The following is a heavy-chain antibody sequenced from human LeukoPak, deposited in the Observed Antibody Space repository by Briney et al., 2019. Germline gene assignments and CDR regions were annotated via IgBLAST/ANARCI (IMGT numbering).Heavy chain of an antibody. CDR1: DESFSGYY. CDR3: ATLGEYYDSSGYYYN. D-gene: IGHD3-22*01. V-gene: IGHV4-34*01. CDR2: IDHSGST. J-gene: IGHJ4*02. Sequence: SETLSLTCAVYDESFSGYYCSWIRQPPRKGLEWIGEIDHSGSTYYNPSLKSRVTISVDTSKNQFSLKLTSVTAADTAVYYCATLGEYYDSSGYYYNWGQGTLVTVSS.